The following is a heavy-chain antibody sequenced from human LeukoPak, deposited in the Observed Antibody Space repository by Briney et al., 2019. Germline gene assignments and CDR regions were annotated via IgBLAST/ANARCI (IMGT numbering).Heavy chain of an antibody. CDR3: ARAVYYYGSGSLSWFDP. CDR1: GGSISSGSYY. J-gene: IGHJ5*02. D-gene: IGHD3-10*01. Sequence: PSQTLSLTCTVSGGSISSGSYYWSWIRQPAGKGLEWIGRIYTSGSTNYNPSPKSRVTISVDTSKNQFSLKLSSVTAADTAVYYCARAVYYYGSGSLSWFDPWGQGTLVTVSS. CDR2: IYTSGST. V-gene: IGHV4-61*02.